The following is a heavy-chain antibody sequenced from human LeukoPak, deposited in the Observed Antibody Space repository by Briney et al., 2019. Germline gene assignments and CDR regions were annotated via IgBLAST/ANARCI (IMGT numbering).Heavy chain of an antibody. Sequence: PGGSLRLSCAGSGFTFSRYAMHWVRQAPGRGLEWVTVIPYDGTNKYYADSVKGRFTISRDNSKNTLYLQMDSLRAEDTALYYCAREYCDRNTCYLFDSWGQGTLVTVSS. CDR3: AREYCDRNTCYLFDS. D-gene: IGHD2-2*01. CDR1: GFTFSRYA. V-gene: IGHV3-30*04. CDR2: IPYDGTNK. J-gene: IGHJ4*02.